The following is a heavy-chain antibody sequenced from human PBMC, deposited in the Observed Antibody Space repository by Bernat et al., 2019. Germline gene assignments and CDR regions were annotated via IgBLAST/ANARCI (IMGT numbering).Heavy chain of an antibody. CDR2: IKSKTDGGTT. Sequence: EVQLVESGGGLVKPGGSLRLSCAASGFTFSNAWMNWVRQAPGKGLEWVGRIKSKTDGGTTDYAAPVKGRFTISRDDSKNTLYLQMNSLKTEDTAVYYCTTALDPMIMFGGVISRDYWGQGTLVTVSS. CDR1: GFTFSNAW. V-gene: IGHV3-15*07. J-gene: IGHJ4*02. CDR3: TTALDPMIMFGGVISRDY. D-gene: IGHD3-16*02.